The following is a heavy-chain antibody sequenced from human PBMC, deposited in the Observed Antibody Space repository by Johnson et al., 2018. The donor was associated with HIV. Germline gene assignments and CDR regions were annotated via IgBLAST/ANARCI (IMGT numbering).Heavy chain of an antibody. CDR3: AREDYHYDGSDHVLGAFDI. J-gene: IGHJ3*02. Sequence: QLVESGGGVVQPGGSLRLSCAASGFTFSSYGMHWVRQAPGKGLEWVAVISYDGSNKYYADSVKGRFTVSRDNSKQTPYLDMNSLRAEDTAVYFCAREDYHYDGSDHVLGAFDIWGQGTMVTVSS. CDR1: GFTFSSYG. V-gene: IGHV3-30*03. D-gene: IGHD3-22*01. CDR2: ISYDGSNK.